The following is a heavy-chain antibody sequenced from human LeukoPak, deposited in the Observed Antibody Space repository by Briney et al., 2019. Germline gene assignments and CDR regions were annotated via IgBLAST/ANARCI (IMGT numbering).Heavy chain of an antibody. J-gene: IGHJ3*02. CDR1: GGSISSGSYY. D-gene: IGHD3-10*01. CDR3: ARPSSGSYYNSAFDI. CDR2: IYTSGST. Sequence: PSETLSLTCTVSGGSISSGSYYWSWIRQPAGKGLEWIGRIYTSGSTNHNPSLKSRVTISVDTSKNQFSLKLSSVTAADTAVYYCARPSSGSYYNSAFDIWGQGTMVTVSS. V-gene: IGHV4-61*02.